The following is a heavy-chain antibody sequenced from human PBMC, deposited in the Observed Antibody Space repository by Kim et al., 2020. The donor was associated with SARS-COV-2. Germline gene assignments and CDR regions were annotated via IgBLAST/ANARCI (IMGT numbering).Heavy chain of an antibody. CDR1: GFTFSSYA. CDR2: ISGSGDRT. V-gene: IGHV3-23*01. D-gene: IGHD1-1*01. J-gene: IGHJ2*01. Sequence: GGSLRLSCAASGFTFSSYAMSWVRQAPGKGLEWVSGISGSGDRTHYADSVKGRVTISRDNSKNTLYLQMNSLRAEDTAVYYCAKDKGMTTSGYFDLWGRGTLVTVSS. CDR3: AKDKGMTTSGYFDL.